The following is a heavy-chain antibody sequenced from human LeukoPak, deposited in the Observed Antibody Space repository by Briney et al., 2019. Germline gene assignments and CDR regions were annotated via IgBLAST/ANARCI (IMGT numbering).Heavy chain of an antibody. Sequence: PSETLSLTCAVSGGSISSGGYSWSWIRQPPGKGLEWIGYIYHSGSTYYNPSLKSRVTISVDRSKNQFSLKLSSVTAADTAVYYCARAREGTAVAGTESHFDYWGQGTLVTVSS. V-gene: IGHV4-30-2*01. CDR2: IYHSGST. CDR1: GGSISSGGYS. CDR3: ARAREGTAVAGTESHFDY. D-gene: IGHD6-19*01. J-gene: IGHJ4*02.